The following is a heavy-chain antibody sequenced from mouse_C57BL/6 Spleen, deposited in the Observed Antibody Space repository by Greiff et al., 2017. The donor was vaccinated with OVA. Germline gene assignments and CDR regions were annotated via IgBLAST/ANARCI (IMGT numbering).Heavy chain of an antibody. Sequence: QVQLQQSGPGLVQPSQSLSITCTVSGFSLTSYGVHWVRQSPGKGLEWLGVIWSGGSTDYNAAFISRLSISKDNSKSQVFFKMNSLQADDTAIYYCARNGNYHYAMDYWGQGTSVTVSS. CDR3: ARNGNYHYAMDY. D-gene: IGHD2-1*01. CDR1: GFSLTSYG. CDR2: IWSGGST. V-gene: IGHV2-2*01. J-gene: IGHJ4*01.